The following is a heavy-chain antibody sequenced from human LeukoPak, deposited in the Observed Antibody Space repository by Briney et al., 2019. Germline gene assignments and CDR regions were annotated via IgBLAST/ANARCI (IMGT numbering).Heavy chain of an antibody. J-gene: IGHJ4*02. V-gene: IGHV4-39*01. Sequence: WETLTLTCTVSGGSISSSSYYWGWIRQPPGKGLKWIGSIYYSGSTYYNTSLKSRVTISVDTSKNQFSLKLSSVTAADTAVYYCARNYDSIGYYSYYFDHWGQGTLVTVSS. CDR1: GGSISSSSYY. CDR3: ARNYDSIGYYSYYFDH. CDR2: IYYSGST. D-gene: IGHD3-22*01.